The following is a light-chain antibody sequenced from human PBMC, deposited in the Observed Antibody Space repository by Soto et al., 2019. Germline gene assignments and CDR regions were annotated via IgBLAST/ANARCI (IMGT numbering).Light chain of an antibody. J-gene: IGKJ1*01. CDR3: QQYGNSPRT. Sequence: ETVLTQSPGTLSLSPGERATLSCRASQSVINNYLAWYQQKPGPTPRLLIYAASNRATGIPDRFSGSGSGTDFPLTISRLEPEDFAVYYCQQYGNSPRTFGQGTKVEIK. V-gene: IGKV3-20*01. CDR1: QSVINNY. CDR2: AAS.